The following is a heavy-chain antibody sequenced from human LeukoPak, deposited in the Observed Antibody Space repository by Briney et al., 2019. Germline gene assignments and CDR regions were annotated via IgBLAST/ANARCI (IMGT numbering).Heavy chain of an antibody. V-gene: IGHV3-49*03. J-gene: IGHJ4*02. CDR2: IRSKAYGGTT. Sequence: GGSLRLSCAASGFTFGDYAMSWFRLAPGKGLEWVGFIRSKAYGGTTEYAASVKGRFTISRDDSKSIAYLQMNSLKTEDTAVYYCTRDRIWFGELLSVPRYWGQGTLVTVSS. D-gene: IGHD3-10*01. CDR3: TRDRIWFGELLSVPRY. CDR1: GFTFGDYA.